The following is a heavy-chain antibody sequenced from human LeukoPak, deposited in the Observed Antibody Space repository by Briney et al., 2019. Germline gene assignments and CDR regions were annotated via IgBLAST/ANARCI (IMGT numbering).Heavy chain of an antibody. Sequence: SETLSLTCTVSGDSIGSYCWSWIRQPPGKGLEWIGYIYYTGSTNYNPSLKSRATISVDTSKNQFSLKVSAVTAADTAVYYCARHRYGDVYYFDCWGQATLVSVSS. CDR1: GDSIGSYC. V-gene: IGHV4-59*08. D-gene: IGHD3-16*01. J-gene: IGHJ4*02. CDR2: IYYTGST. CDR3: ARHRYGDVYYFDC.